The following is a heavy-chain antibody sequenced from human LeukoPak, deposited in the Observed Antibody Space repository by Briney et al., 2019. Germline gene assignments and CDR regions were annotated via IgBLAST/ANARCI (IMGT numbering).Heavy chain of an antibody. D-gene: IGHD5-12*01. CDR3: ARDRRGYSAYDGEGFDY. J-gene: IGHJ4*02. V-gene: IGHV1-18*04. Sequence: ASVKVSCKASGFTFKSYGVSWVRQAPGQGLQWMGWISADNGNTKYAQNLQGRVIMTTDRSTGTAYVELTSLRSDDAAVYYCARDRRGYSAYDGEGFDYWGQGTLVTVSS. CDR2: ISADNGNT. CDR1: GFTFKSYG.